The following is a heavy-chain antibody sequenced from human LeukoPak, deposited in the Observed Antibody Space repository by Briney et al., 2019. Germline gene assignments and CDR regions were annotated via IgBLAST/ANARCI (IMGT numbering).Heavy chain of an antibody. Sequence: ASVKVSSKASGYTFTSYAMHWVRQAPGQRLEWMGWINAGNGNTKYSQKFQGRVTITRDTSASTAYMELSSLRSEDTAVYYCASSSGWGAEYFQHWGQGTLVTVSS. J-gene: IGHJ1*01. CDR2: INAGNGNT. CDR1: GYTFTSYA. D-gene: IGHD6-19*01. CDR3: ASSSGWGAEYFQH. V-gene: IGHV1-3*01.